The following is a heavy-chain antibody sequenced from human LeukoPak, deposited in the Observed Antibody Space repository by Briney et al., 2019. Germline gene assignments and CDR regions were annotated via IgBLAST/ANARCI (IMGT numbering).Heavy chain of an antibody. D-gene: IGHD7-27*01. CDR3: ARELTGGYFDY. J-gene: IGHJ4*02. CDR2: IDPRGGTT. CDR1: GYTFTSYF. Sequence: ASAKVSCKASGYTFTSYFLHWVRQAPGQGLEWMGIIDPRGGTTRYAQKLQGRVAMTRDTSTSTVYMEMSSLISEDTAVYSCARELTGGYFDYWGQGTLVTVSS. V-gene: IGHV1-46*01.